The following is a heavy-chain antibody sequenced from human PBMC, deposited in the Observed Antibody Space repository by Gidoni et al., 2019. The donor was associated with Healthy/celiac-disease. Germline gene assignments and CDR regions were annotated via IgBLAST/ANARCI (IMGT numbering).Heavy chain of an antibody. J-gene: IGHJ6*02. CDR1: GGSISSYY. V-gene: IGHV4-59*01. CDR2: IYYSGST. D-gene: IGHD3-3*01. Sequence: QVQLQESGPGLVKPSETLSLTCTVSGGSISSYYWSWIRQPPGKGLEWIGYIYYSGSTNYNPSLKSRVTISVDTSKNQFSLKLSSVTAADTAVYYCARFTLLEWSQYYYYGMDVWGQGTTVTVSS. CDR3: ARFTLLEWSQYYYYGMDV.